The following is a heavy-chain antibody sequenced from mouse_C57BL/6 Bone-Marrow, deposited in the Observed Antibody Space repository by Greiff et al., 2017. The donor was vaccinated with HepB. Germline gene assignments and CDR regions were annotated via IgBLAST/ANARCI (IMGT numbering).Heavy chain of an antibody. CDR2: IDPENGDT. CDR3: TNYYGSRWFAY. J-gene: IGHJ3*01. D-gene: IGHD1-1*01. CDR1: GFNIKDDY. Sequence: EVQLVESGAELVRPGASVKLSCTASGFNIKDDYMHWVKQRPERGLEWIGWIDPENGDTEYASKFQGKATITADTSSNTAYLQLSSLTSEDTAVYYCTNYYGSRWFAYWGQGTLVTVSA. V-gene: IGHV14-4*01.